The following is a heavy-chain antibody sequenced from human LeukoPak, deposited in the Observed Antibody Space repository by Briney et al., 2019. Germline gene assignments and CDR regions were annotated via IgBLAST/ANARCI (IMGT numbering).Heavy chain of an antibody. CDR2: IWSDGSHK. J-gene: IGHJ4*02. CDR1: GFPFSHYG. Sequence: PGRSLRLSCAASGFPFSHYGIHWVRQPPGKGLEWVAVIWSDGSHKYYADSVKGRFTISRDNSKNTLYLQMNSPRAEDTAVYYCAKAPGYSTYYFDYWGQGTLVTVSS. CDR3: AKAPGYSTYYFDY. D-gene: IGHD3/OR15-3a*01. V-gene: IGHV3-33*06.